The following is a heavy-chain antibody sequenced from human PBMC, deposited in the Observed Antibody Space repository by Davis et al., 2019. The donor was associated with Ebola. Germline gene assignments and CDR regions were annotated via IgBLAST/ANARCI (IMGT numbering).Heavy chain of an antibody. CDR1: GFTFSSYS. CDR3: AKHPYCSSTSCYLTQNYYYYMDV. D-gene: IGHD2-2*01. V-gene: IGHV3-21*04. J-gene: IGHJ6*03. CDR2: ISSSSSYI. Sequence: PGGSLRLSCAAPGFTFSSYSMNWVRQAPGKGLEWVSSISSSSSYIYYADSVKGRFTISRDNSKNTLYLQMNSLRAEDTAVYYCAKHPYCSSTSCYLTQNYYYYMDVWGKGTTVTVSS.